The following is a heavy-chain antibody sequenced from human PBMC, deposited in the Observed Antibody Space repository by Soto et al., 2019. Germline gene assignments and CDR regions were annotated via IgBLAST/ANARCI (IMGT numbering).Heavy chain of an antibody. J-gene: IGHJ4*02. CDR2: INGAGSST. D-gene: IGHD2-8*01. CDR3: ASNVARTSPDYY. V-gene: IGHV3-74*01. CDR1: GITFSRNW. Sequence: HRVGSLRLSCAAYGITFSRNWMHWVGQAPGKGLEWVSRINGAGSSTNYADSVKGRFTISRDNAKNTLYLQMNSLRAEDTAVYYCASNVARTSPDYYWSQGSLVTVSS.